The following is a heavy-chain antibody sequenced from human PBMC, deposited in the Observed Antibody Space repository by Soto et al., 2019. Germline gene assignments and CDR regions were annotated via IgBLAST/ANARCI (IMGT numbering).Heavy chain of an antibody. CDR3: AKSGAKYYDILTGYYS. J-gene: IGHJ4*02. CDR2: MSYDGTNK. D-gene: IGHD3-9*01. Sequence: QVQLVESGGGVVQPGRSLRLSCAASGFTFSDYNMHWVRQAPDKGLEWVAMMSYDGTNKFYADSVKGRFTISRDNSKNTLSLQMNSLRVDDTAMYYCAKSGAKYYDILTGYYSWGQGTLVTVSS. V-gene: IGHV3-30*18. CDR1: GFTFSDYN.